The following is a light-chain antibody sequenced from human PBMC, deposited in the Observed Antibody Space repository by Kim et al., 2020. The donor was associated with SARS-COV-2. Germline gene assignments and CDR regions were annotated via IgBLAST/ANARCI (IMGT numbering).Light chain of an antibody. CDR2: AAS. V-gene: IGKV1-12*01. J-gene: IGKJ4*01. CDR1: QGIISL. Sequence: ASVVDRGTSTCLASQGIISLLAWYQQKPGKAPKLLIYAASSLRSGVPSRFSGSGSGTDFTLTISSLQPEDFATYYCKQDNSFPFAFGGRTKVDI. CDR3: KQDNSFPFA.